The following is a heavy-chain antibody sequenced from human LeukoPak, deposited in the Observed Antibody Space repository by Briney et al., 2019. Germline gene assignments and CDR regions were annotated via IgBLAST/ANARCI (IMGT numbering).Heavy chain of an antibody. CDR2: ISTSNGNT. Sequence: ASVRVSCMASGDTFTDYGICWGRHALGQRLECMGWISTSNGNTNYAHELQGRVTMTRDTSTSTAYMELRSLRSDDTAIYYCARDPRRWELLRNLDNWGQGTLATVSS. CDR3: ARDPRRWELLRNLDN. D-gene: IGHD4-23*01. V-gene: IGHV1-18*01. CDR1: GDTFTDYG. J-gene: IGHJ4*02.